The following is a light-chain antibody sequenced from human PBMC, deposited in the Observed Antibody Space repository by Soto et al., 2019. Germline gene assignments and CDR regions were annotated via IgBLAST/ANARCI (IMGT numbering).Light chain of an antibody. CDR1: QIIISW. CDR3: QQYRT. CDR2: DAS. Sequence: DIEMTQSTSTLSSSVGDRCTITCRASQIIISWLAGYQQKPGNAPKLLIYDASSLETGVPSRFSGSGSGTEFTLTIGSLQPEDFAAYYCQQYRTFGQVTNVDIK. V-gene: IGKV1-5*01. J-gene: IGKJ1*01.